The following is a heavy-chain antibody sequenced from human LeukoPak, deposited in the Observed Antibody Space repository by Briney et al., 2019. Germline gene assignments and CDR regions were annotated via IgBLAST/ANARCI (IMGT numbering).Heavy chain of an antibody. CDR3: AREDRLSHHTVFDY. CDR2: IYNSGST. J-gene: IGHJ4*02. Sequence: SETLSLTCTVSGGSISSYCWSWIRQPPGKGLERIGYIYNSGSTNYNPSLKSRVTISVDTSKNQFSLKLSSVTAADTAVYYCAREDRLSHHTVFDYWGQGTLVTVSS. CDR1: GGSISSYC. V-gene: IGHV4-59*01. D-gene: IGHD3-16*02.